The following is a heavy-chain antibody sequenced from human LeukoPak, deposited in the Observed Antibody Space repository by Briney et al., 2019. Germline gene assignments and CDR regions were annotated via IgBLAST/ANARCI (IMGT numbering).Heavy chain of an antibody. CDR3: ARDSTVVKHYFDY. J-gene: IGHJ4*02. D-gene: IGHD4-23*01. CDR2: ISSSSSTI. CDR1: GFTFSSYA. V-gene: IGHV3-48*01. Sequence: GGSLRLSCAASGFTFSSYAMSWVRQAPGKGLEWVSYISSSSSTIYYADSVKGRFTISRDNAKNSLYLQMNSLRAEDTAVYYCARDSTVVKHYFDYWGQGTLVTVSS.